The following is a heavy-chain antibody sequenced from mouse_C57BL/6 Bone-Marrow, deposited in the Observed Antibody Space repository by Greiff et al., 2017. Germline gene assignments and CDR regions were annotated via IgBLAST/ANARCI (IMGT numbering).Heavy chain of an antibody. Sequence: QVQLQQPGAELVQPGASVKMSCKASGYTFTSYWITWVKQRPGQGLEWIGDIYPGSGSTTYNEKFTSKATLTVDTSSSTAYMQLSSLTSEDSAVYYCARGGDYGSSYLDYWGQGTTRTAS. D-gene: IGHD1-1*01. J-gene: IGHJ2*01. CDR3: ARGGDYGSSYLDY. CDR1: GYTFTSYW. V-gene: IGHV1-55*01. CDR2: IYPGSGST.